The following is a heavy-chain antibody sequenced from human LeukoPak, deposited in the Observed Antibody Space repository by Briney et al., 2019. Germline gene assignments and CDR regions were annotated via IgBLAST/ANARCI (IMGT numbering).Heavy chain of an antibody. CDR1: GVSISSHS. D-gene: IGHD4-11*01. CDR3: ARVQYLNGMDV. CDR2: IYYTGST. Sequence: KPSETLSLTCTVSGVSISSHSWSWIRHTPGKGLEWIGDIYYTGSTNYNASLESRLTISVDTSNQFSLKLSSVTAADTAVYYCARVQYLNGMDVWGQGTTVIVFS. J-gene: IGHJ6*02. V-gene: IGHV4-59*08.